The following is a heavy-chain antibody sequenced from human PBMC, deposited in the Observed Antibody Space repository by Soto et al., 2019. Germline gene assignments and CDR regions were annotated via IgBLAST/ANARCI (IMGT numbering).Heavy chain of an antibody. J-gene: IGHJ4*02. V-gene: IGHV1-69*02. D-gene: IGHD1-26*01. CDR1: GGTFSSYT. CDR3: ARGGRGTPLDY. CDR2: IIPILGIA. Sequence: QVQLVQSGAEVKKPGSSVKVSCKASGGTFSSYTISWVRQAPGQGLEWMGRIIPILGIANYAQKLQGRVTITADKSTSTAYMELSSLRSEDTAVYYCARGGRGTPLDYWGQGTLVTVSS.